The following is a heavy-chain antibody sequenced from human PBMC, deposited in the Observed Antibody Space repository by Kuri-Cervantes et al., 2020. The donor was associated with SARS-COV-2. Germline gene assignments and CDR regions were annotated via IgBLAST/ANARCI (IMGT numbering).Heavy chain of an antibody. Sequence: GSLRLSCTVSGGSISTYYWGWIRQPPGKGLKWIGSLYYSGSTYYNPSLKSRVTISIDTSKNQFSLRLSSVTAADTAVYYCVRHPPVAVADYYFDYWGQGALVTVSS. CDR2: LYYSGST. CDR1: GGSISTYY. D-gene: IGHD6-19*01. J-gene: IGHJ4*02. CDR3: VRHPPVAVADYYFDY. V-gene: IGHV4-39*01.